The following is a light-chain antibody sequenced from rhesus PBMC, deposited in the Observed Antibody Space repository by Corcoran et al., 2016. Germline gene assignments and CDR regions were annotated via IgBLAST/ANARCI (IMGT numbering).Light chain of an antibody. Sequence: DIQMTQSPSSLSASVGDRVTITCRASQGISNWLAWYQQKPGKAPNLLTYRASNLETGVPSRISGSGSGTDFTLTISSLQPEDIATYYYQQHDNSPFPFGPGTKLDIK. CDR1: QGISNW. V-gene: IGKV1-69*01. J-gene: IGKJ3*01. CDR3: QQHDNSPFP. CDR2: RAS.